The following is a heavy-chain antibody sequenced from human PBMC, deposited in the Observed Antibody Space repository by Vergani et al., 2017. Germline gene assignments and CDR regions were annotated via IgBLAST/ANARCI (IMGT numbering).Heavy chain of an antibody. CDR3: GRGSENYN. Sequence: EVQLLQSEGAVVQPGGSLRLSCVASGFTFSSHAMGWVRQGHGQGLEWVSSIKNTGDSTHYADSVKGRFTISRDNSKNTLYLQMNSLRVEDTAVYYCGRGSENYNWGHGTLVTVSS. CDR1: GFTFSSHA. D-gene: IGHD5-24*01. J-gene: IGHJ4*01. CDR2: IKNTGDST. V-gene: IGHV3-23*01.